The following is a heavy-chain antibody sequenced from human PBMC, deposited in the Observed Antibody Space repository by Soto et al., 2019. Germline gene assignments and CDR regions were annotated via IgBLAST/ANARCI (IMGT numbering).Heavy chain of an antibody. D-gene: IGHD6-6*01. CDR3: ASRVYISSSRGFAC. J-gene: IGHJ4*02. V-gene: IGHV1-69*12. CDR1: GGTFNNYA. CDR2: IIPIFGTA. Sequence: QVQLVQSGAEVKKPGSSVKVSCKASGGTFNNYAVSWVRQAPGQGLEWVGEIIPIFGTANHAQNFQGRVTINADESTGTVYRELSSLKSEDTAVYYCASRVYISSSRGFACWGQGTLVTVSS.